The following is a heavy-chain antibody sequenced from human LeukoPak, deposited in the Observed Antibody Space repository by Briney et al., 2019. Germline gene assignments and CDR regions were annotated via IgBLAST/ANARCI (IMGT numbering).Heavy chain of an antibody. CDR1: GFTFSNAW. J-gene: IGHJ4*02. CDR2: IKSKTDGGTT. CDR3: ARDITYGDRTLAAAGGY. Sequence: GGSLRLSCAASGFTFSNAWMSWVRQAPGKGLEWVGRIKSKTDGGTTDYAAPVKGRFTISRDDSKNTLYLQMGSLRAEDMAVYYCARDITYGDRTLAAAGGYWGQGTLVTVSS. D-gene: IGHD4-17*01. V-gene: IGHV3-15*01.